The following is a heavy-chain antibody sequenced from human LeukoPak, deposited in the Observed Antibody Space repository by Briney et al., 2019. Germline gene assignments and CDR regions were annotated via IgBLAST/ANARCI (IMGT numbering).Heavy chain of an antibody. J-gene: IGHJ3*02. Sequence: PSETLSLTCTVSGGSISSYYWSWIRQPPGKGLEWIGYIYYSGSANYNPSLKSRVTILVDTSKSQFSLKLSSVTAADTAVYYCARKGGPGDAFDIWGQGTMVTVSS. CDR1: GGSISSYY. D-gene: IGHD3-16*01. CDR2: IYYSGSA. CDR3: ARKGGPGDAFDI. V-gene: IGHV4-59*01.